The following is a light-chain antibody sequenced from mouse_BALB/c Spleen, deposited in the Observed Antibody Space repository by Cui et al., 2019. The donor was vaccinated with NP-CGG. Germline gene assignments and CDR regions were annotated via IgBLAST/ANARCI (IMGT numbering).Light chain of an antibody. CDR2: GTN. Sequence: QAVVTQESALTTSHGETVTLTCRSITGAVTTSNYANWVQEKPDHLFTGLIGGTNNRAPGVPARFSGSLIVDKAALTITGAQTEDEAIYFCALWYSNHWVFGGGTKLTVL. V-gene: IGLV1*01. CDR1: TGAVTTSNY. J-gene: IGLJ1*01. CDR3: ALWYSNHWV.